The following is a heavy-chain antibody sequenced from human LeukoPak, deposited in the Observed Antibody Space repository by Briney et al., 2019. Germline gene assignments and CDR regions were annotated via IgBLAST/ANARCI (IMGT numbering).Heavy chain of an antibody. D-gene: IGHD6-19*01. CDR3: ARDLQYSSGWYGGYYFDY. J-gene: IGHJ4*02. CDR2: IYYSGST. Sequence: SETLSLTCTVSGGSISSYYWSWIRQPPGKGLEWIGYIYYSGSTNYNPSLKSRVTISVDTSKNQFSLKLSSVTAADTAVYYCARDLQYSSGWYGGYYFDYWGQGTLVTVSS. CDR1: GGSISSYY. V-gene: IGHV4-59*12.